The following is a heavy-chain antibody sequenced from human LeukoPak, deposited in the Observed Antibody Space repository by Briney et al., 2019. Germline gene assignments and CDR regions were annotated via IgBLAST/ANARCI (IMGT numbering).Heavy chain of an antibody. CDR3: ATYSSSNQGDFDY. J-gene: IGHJ4*02. V-gene: IGHV1-69*02. CDR2: IIPILGIA. D-gene: IGHD6-6*01. Sequence: ASVKVSCKASGYTFTGYYMHWVRQAPGQGLEWMGRIIPILGIANYAQKFQGRVTITADKSTSTAYMELSSLRSEDTAVYYCATYSSSNQGDFDYWGQGTLVTVSS. CDR1: GYTFTGYY.